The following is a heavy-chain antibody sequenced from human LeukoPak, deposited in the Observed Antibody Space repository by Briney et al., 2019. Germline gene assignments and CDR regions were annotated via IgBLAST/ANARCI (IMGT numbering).Heavy chain of an antibody. J-gene: IGHJ4*02. V-gene: IGHV1-24*01. D-gene: IGHD1-26*01. CDR1: GYTFTGYY. CDR2: FDPEDGET. CDR3: ATGEVPGYSGSYYVAY. Sequence: ASVKVSCKASGYTFTGYYMHWVRQAPGKGLEWMGGFDPEDGETIYAQKFQGRVTMTEDTSTDTAYMELSSLRSEDTAVYYCATGEVPGYSGSYYVAYWGQGTLVTVSS.